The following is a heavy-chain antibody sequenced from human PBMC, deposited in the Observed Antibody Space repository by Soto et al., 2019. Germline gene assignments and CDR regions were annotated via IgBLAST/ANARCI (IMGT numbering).Heavy chain of an antibody. CDR3: ARDRLMATAGTARHYFGLDV. CDR2: IYYSGNT. J-gene: IGHJ6*02. CDR1: GGSIRSGGYY. Sequence: PSETLSLTCTVSGGSIRSGGYYWSWVRQNPRKGLEWIGNIYYSGNTYYNPSLKSRLTISVDTSKNQFSLNLSSVIAADTAVYYCARDRLMATAGTARHYFGLDVWGQGTTVTVSS. D-gene: IGHD5-18*01. V-gene: IGHV4-31*03.